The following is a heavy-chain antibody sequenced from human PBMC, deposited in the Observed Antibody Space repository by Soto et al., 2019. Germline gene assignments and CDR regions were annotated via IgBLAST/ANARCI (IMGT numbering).Heavy chain of an antibody. V-gene: IGHV4-31*03. CDR2: IYYSGST. CDR3: ARARWYSSSSRYFDY. J-gene: IGHJ4*02. CDR1: GGSISSGGYY. D-gene: IGHD6-6*01. Sequence: ESGPGLVKPSQTLSLTCTVSGGSISSGGYYWSWIRQHPGKGLEWIGYIYYSGSTYYNPXXKSRVTISVDTSKNQFPLKLSAVTAADTAVYYCARARWYSSSSRYFDYWGQGTLVTVSS.